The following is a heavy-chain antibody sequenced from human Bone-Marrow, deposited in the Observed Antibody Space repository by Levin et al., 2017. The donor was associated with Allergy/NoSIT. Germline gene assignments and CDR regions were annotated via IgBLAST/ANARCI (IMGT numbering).Heavy chain of an antibody. Sequence: ETLSLTCAASGFTFSDHVLSWVRQAPGKGLEWVSAITTTGDSTYYADSVKGRFTISRDNSMNTLSLQMTSLRVEDTATYFCARRGPNWGFFDYWGKGTLVTVSS. CDR2: ITTTGDST. CDR3: ARRGPNWGFFDY. D-gene: IGHD7-27*01. V-gene: IGHV3-23*01. J-gene: IGHJ4*02. CDR1: GFTFSDHV.